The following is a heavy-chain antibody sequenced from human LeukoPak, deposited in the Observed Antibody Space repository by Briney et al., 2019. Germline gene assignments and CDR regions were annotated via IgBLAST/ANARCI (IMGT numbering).Heavy chain of an antibody. CDR2: ISTTSSFI. CDR3: AREMSGSGKNY. D-gene: IGHD3-10*01. Sequence: PGGSLRLSCAASGFSFSRYSMNWVRQAPGKGLEWVASISTTSSFIDYADSVAGRFTIFRNNAKNSLYLQMNSLRVEDTAIYYCAREMSGSGKNYWGQGTVVSVSS. CDR1: GFSFSRYS. V-gene: IGHV3-21*06. J-gene: IGHJ4*02.